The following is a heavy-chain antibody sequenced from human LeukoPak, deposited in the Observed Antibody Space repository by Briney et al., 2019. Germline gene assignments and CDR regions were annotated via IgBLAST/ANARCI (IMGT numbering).Heavy chain of an antibody. D-gene: IGHD3-10*01. Sequence: GGSLRLSCAASEFTFSSYSMNWVRQAPGKGLEWLSSISSSSSYIYYADSVKGRFTISRDNAKNSLYLQMNSLRAEDTALYHCARDRTDGSGTLYYFDYWGQGTLVTVSS. V-gene: IGHV3-21*04. CDR3: ARDRTDGSGTLYYFDY. CDR1: EFTFSSYS. CDR2: ISSSSSYI. J-gene: IGHJ4*02.